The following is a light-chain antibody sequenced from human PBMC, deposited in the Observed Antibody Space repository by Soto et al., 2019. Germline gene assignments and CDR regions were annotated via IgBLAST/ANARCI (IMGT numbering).Light chain of an antibody. V-gene: IGKV3D-7*01. Sequence: EIVLTQSPGTLSLSPGERATLSCRASQTFSNGFLSWFQQIPGQAPRVLIYGASMRATGIPDRFSGSGAGTEFTLTISSLQPEDFATYYCLQDYNYPWTFGQGTKVDIK. CDR2: GAS. CDR3: LQDYNYPWT. CDR1: QTFSNGF. J-gene: IGKJ1*01.